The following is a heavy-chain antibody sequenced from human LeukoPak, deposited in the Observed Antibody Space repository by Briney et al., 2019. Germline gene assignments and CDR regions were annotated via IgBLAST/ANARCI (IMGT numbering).Heavy chain of an antibody. V-gene: IGHV3-30*04. CDR2: ISYDGSNK. CDR1: GFTFSSYA. Sequence: GGSLSLSCAASGFTFSSYAMHWVRQAPGKGLEWVAVISYDGSNKYYADSVKGRFTISRDNSKNTLYLQMNSLRAEDTAVYYCARDLDGYNSYWGQGTLVTVSS. J-gene: IGHJ4*02. CDR3: ARDLDGYNSY. D-gene: IGHD5-24*01.